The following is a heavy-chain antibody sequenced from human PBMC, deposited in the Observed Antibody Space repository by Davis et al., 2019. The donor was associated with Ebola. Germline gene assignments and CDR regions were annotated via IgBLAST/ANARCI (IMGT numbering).Heavy chain of an antibody. Sequence: GESLKISCAASGFTFSSYAMPWVRQAPGKGLEWVAIFSYDGTNKYYADSVKGRFSMSRDTSKNTLYLQMNSLRGEDTAVYYFARDRERPGISWSYYFYYYNMDVWGRGTTVTVSS. CDR1: GFTFSSYA. CDR2: FSYDGTNK. J-gene: IGHJ6*03. CDR3: ARDRERPGISWSYYFYYYNMDV. D-gene: IGHD6-13*01. V-gene: IGHV3-30-3*01.